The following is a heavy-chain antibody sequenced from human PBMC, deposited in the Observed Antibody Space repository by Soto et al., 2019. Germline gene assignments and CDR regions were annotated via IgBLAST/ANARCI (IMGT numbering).Heavy chain of an antibody. Sequence: SETLSLTCTVSGGSITTGGYYWSWIRQLPGKGLEWIGHRYYSESTYYNPSLKSRVSISLDTSKNQFSLKLSFVTAADTAMYYCARTKCSGGSCYSWSLDYWGQGTPVTVSA. D-gene: IGHD2-15*01. CDR3: ARTKCSGGSCYSWSLDY. CDR2: RYYSEST. J-gene: IGHJ4*02. CDR1: GGSITTGGYY. V-gene: IGHV4-31*03.